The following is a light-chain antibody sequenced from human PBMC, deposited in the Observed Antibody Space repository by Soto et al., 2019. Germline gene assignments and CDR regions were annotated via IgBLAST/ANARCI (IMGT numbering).Light chain of an antibody. V-gene: IGKV3-20*01. CDR3: QQYGSSPWT. Sequence: EIVLTQSPGTLSLSPGERATLSCRASQSVSSSYLHWYQQKPGQAPRLLIYGASSSATGIPDRFSGSGSGTDFTLTISRLEPEDFAVYYCQQYGSSPWTFGQGTKVEIK. CDR2: GAS. CDR1: QSVSSSY. J-gene: IGKJ1*01.